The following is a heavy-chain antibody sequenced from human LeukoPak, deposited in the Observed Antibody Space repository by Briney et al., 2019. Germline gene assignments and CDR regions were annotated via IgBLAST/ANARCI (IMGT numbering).Heavy chain of an antibody. D-gene: IGHD2-15*01. V-gene: IGHV1-2*02. Sequence: APVKVSCKASGYTFTGYYMHWVRQAPGQGLEWMGWINSNSGGTNYAQKFQGRVTMTRDTSISTVYMELSRLRSVDTAVYYCAREKVEGANWFDPWGQGTLVTVFS. CDR3: AREKVEGANWFDP. J-gene: IGHJ5*02. CDR1: GYTFTGYY. CDR2: INSNSGGT.